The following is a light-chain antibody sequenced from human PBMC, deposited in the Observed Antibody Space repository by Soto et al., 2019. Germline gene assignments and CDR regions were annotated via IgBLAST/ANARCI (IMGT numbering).Light chain of an antibody. CDR2: DVS. CDR1: NSDVGGYDY. Sequence: QSALTQPASVSGSPGQSITISCTGTNSDVGGYDYVSWYQQHPDKAPELMIYDVSNRPSGVSNRFSGSKSGNTASLNISGLQAEDEDDYYCSAYRSGSNLVFCGGTKLTVL. CDR3: SAYRSGSNLV. J-gene: IGLJ2*01. V-gene: IGLV2-14*01.